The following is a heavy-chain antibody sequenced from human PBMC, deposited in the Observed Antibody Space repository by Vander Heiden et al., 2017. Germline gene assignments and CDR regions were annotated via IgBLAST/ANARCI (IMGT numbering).Heavy chain of an antibody. CDR1: GFTVSSDG. J-gene: IGHJ5*02. CDR2: ISSSSSTI. V-gene: IGHV3-48*02. D-gene: IGHD2-2*01. Sequence: EVQLVESGGGLVQPGGSLRLSCAASGFTVSSDGLNWVRQAPGKGLEWVSYISSSSSTIYYADSVKGRFTISRDNAKNSLYLQMNSLRDEDTAVYYCAREAQIVVVPAAHGSWFDPWGQGTLVTVSS. CDR3: AREAQIVVVPAAHGSWFDP.